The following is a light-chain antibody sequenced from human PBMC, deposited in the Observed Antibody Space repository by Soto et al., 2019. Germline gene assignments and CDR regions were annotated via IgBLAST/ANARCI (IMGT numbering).Light chain of an antibody. CDR3: QQSFSTPYT. V-gene: IGKV1-17*01. CDR2: AAS. Sequence: DIQMTQSPSSLSASLGDRVTITCRASQGIRNGLGWYQQKPGKAPKRLIYAASTLQSGVPSRFSGSGSGTEFPLTISSLQPEDFATYYCQQSFSTPYTLGQGTKVDTK. CDR1: QGIRNG. J-gene: IGKJ2*01.